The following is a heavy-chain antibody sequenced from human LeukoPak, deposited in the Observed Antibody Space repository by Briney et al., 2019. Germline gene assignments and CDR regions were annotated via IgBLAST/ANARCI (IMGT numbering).Heavy chain of an antibody. CDR2: INHSGST. CDR3: ARHLSSNGWPFDY. CDR1: GGSFSGYY. V-gene: IGHV4-34*01. J-gene: IGHJ4*02. D-gene: IGHD6-19*01. Sequence: PSETLSLTCAVYGGSFSGYYWSWIRQPPGKGLEWIGEINHSGSTNYNPSLKSRVTISVDTSKNQFSLKLSSVTAADTAIYYCARHLSSNGWPFDYWGRGALVTVSS.